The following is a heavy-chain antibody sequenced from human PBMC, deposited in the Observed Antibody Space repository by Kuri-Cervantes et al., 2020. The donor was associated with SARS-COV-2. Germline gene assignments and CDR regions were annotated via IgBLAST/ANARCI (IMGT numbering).Heavy chain of an antibody. D-gene: IGHD2-2*01. CDR1: GGTFSSYA. CDR3: ARDGSPADTYMDV. CDR2: IIPIFGTA. V-gene: IGHV1-69*05. J-gene: IGHJ6*03. Sequence: SVKVSCKASGGTFSSYAISWVRQAPGQGLEWMGGIIPIFGTANYAQKFQGRVTITTDESTSTAYMELSRLRSDDTAVYYCARDGSPADTYMDVWGKGTTVTVSS.